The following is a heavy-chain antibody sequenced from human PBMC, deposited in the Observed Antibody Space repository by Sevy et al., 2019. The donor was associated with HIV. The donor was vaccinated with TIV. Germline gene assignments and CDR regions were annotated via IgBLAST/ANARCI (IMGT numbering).Heavy chain of an antibody. V-gene: IGHV3-48*03. Sequence: GGSLRLSCAASGFTFSSYEMNWVRQAPGKGLEWISYISSSGTSIYYADSVKGRFTISRDSPKNSLYLQMNSLRAEDTAVYFCATSRRDYYNYYFDYWGHGTLVTVSS. CDR2: ISSSGTSI. D-gene: IGHD3-22*01. CDR3: ATSRRDYYNYYFDY. CDR1: GFTFSSYE. J-gene: IGHJ4*01.